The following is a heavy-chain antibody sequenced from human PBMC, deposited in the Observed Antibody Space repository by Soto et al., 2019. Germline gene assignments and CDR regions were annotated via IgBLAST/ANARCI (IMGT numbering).Heavy chain of an antibody. CDR2: IYPSDSDT. CDR1: GYSFTSYW. CDR3: ARPYNNYVAY. D-gene: IGHD1-1*01. V-gene: IGHV5-51*01. J-gene: IGHJ4*02. Sequence: GESLKISCQGSGYSFTSYWIGWVRQMPGKGLEWMGIIYPSDSDTRYSPSFQGQVTMSADKSISTAYLQWSSLKASDTAMYYCARPYNNYVAYWGQGTLVTVSS.